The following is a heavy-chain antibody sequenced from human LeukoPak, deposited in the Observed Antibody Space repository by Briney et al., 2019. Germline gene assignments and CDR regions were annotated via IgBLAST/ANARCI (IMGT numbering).Heavy chain of an antibody. Sequence: GGSLRLSCAASGFTFSSYGMHWVRQAPGKGLEWVAVISYDGSNKYYADSVKGRFTISRDNSKNTLYLQMNSLRAEDTAVYYCARGWDGTTIFGVVIRNWFDPWGQGTLVTVSS. CDR3: ARGWDGTTIFGVVIRNWFDP. D-gene: IGHD3-3*01. CDR1: GFTFSSYG. J-gene: IGHJ5*02. CDR2: ISYDGSNK. V-gene: IGHV3-30*03.